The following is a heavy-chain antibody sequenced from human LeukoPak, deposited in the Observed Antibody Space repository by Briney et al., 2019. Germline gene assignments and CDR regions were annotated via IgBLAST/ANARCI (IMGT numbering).Heavy chain of an antibody. V-gene: IGHV3-72*01. CDR1: GFTFSEHY. J-gene: IGHJ4*02. CDR2: TKTKADSYIT. Sequence: GGSLRLSCAASGFTFSEHYMDWVRQAPGKALEWVGRTKTKADSYITEYAASVTDRFTISRDDSKSSLYLQMNSLKTEDTAVYYCVKDSPNWTFDYWGQGTLVTVSS. D-gene: IGHD3/OR15-3a*01. CDR3: VKDSPNWTFDY.